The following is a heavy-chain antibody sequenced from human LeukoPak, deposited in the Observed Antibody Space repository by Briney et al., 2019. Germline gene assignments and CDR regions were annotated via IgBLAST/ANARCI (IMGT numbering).Heavy chain of an antibody. V-gene: IGHV4-61*02. J-gene: IGHJ5*02. CDR1: GGSISSGSYY. CDR3: ARQSNCGGDCYSIWFDP. D-gene: IGHD2-21*02. CDR2: IYTSGST. Sequence: SETLSLTCTVSGGSISSGSYYWSWIRQPAGKGLEWIGRIYTSGSTNYNPSLKSRVTISVDTSKNQFSLKLSSVTAADTAVYYCARQSNCGGDCYSIWFDPGGQGTLVTVSS.